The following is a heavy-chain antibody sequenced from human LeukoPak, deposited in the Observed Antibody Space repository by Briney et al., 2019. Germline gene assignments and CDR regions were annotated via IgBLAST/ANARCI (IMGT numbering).Heavy chain of an antibody. J-gene: IGHJ4*02. Sequence: SETLSLTCTVSGGSISSYYWSWIRQPPGKGLEWIGYIYHSGSTYYNPSLKSRVTISVDRSKNQFSLKLSSVTAADTAVYYCARCVDTAHDYWGQGTLVTVSS. CDR2: IYHSGST. D-gene: IGHD5-18*01. CDR3: ARCVDTAHDY. CDR1: GGSISSYY. V-gene: IGHV4-59*12.